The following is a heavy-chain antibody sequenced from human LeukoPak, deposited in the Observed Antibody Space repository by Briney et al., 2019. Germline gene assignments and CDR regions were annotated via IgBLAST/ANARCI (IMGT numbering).Heavy chain of an antibody. CDR3: ANRIPGHPAEDAFDI. CDR2: IIPIFGTA. V-gene: IGHV1-69*05. CDR1: GGTFSSYA. J-gene: IGHJ3*02. Sequence: ASVKGSCKASGGTFSSYAISWVRQAPGQGLEWMGRIIPIFGTANYAQKFQGRVTITTDESTSTAYMELSSLRSEDTAVYYCANRIPGHPAEDAFDIWGQGTMVTVSS. D-gene: IGHD2-15*01.